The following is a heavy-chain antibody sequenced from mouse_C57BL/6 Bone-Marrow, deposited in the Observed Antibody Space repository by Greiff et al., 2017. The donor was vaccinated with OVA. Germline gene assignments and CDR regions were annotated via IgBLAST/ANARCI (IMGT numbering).Heavy chain of an antibody. CDR1: GYTFTSYW. Sequence: VQLQQPGAELAKPGASVKLSCKASGYTFTSYWMHWVKQRPGQGLEWIGMIHPNSGSTNYNEKFKNKATLTVDTSSSTAYMQLSSLTSEDSAVYYCASFYYGNLYAMDYWGQGTSVTVSS. J-gene: IGHJ4*01. CDR2: IHPNSGST. D-gene: IGHD2-1*01. CDR3: ASFYYGNLYAMDY. V-gene: IGHV1-64*01.